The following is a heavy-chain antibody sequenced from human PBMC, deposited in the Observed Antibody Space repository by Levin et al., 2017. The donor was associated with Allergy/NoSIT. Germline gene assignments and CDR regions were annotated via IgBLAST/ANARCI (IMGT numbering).Heavy chain of an antibody. D-gene: IGHD5-24*01. CDR2: ISYDGSNK. J-gene: IGHJ6*02. CDR1: GFTFSSYA. CDR3: ARERWLQLRGMDV. Sequence: GGSLRLSCAASGFTFSSYAMHWVRQAPGKGLEWVAVISYDGSNKYYADSVKGRFTISRDNSKNTLYLQMNSLRAEDTAVYYCARERWLQLRGMDVWGQGTTVTVSS. V-gene: IGHV3-30*04.